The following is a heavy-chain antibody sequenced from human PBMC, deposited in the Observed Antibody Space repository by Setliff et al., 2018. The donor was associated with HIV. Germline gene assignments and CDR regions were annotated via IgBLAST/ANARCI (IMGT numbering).Heavy chain of an antibody. Sequence: KPSETLSLTCTVSGDSISSSTFYWGWIRQPPGKGLEWIGSIYYSGTTYYNPSLKSRVAISVDTSKNQFSLKLSSVTAADTAVYYCARPRLRGSGAFDIWGQGTMVTVS. V-gene: IGHV4-39*01. J-gene: IGHJ3*02. CDR2: IYYSGTT. CDR3: ARPRLRGSGAFDI. CDR1: GDSISSSTFY. D-gene: IGHD2-21*01.